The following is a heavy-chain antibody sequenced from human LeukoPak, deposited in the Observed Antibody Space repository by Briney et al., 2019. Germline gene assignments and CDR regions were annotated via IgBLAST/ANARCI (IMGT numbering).Heavy chain of an antibody. D-gene: IGHD1-1*01. CDR3: AKVVQARYYFDY. Sequence: GGSLRLSCAASGFTFSSYWMSWVRQAPGKGLEWVSAISGSGGSTYYADSVKGRFTISRDNSKNTLYLQMNSLRAEDTAVYYCAKVVQARYYFDYWGQGTLVTVSS. CDR2: ISGSGGST. J-gene: IGHJ4*02. V-gene: IGHV3-23*01. CDR1: GFTFSSYW.